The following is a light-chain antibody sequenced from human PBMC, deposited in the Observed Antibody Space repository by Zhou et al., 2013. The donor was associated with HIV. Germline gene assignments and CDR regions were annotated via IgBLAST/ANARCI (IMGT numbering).Light chain of an antibody. V-gene: IGKV3-11*01. CDR1: QSVSSSY. J-gene: IGKJ5*01. CDR3: QQRRNWPPTT. Sequence: PGERATLSCRASQSVSSSYLAWYQQKPGQAPRLLIYDASNRATGIPARFSGSGSGTDFTLTISGLEPEDFAVYYCQQRRNWPPTTFGQGTRLDIK. CDR2: DAS.